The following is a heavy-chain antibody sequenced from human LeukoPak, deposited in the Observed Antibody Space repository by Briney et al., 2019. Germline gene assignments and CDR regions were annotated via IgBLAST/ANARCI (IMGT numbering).Heavy chain of an antibody. CDR3: ARPGIGGAFDI. J-gene: IGHJ3*02. V-gene: IGHV4-4*02. CDR2: IYHSGST. Sequence: SGTLSLTCAVPGGSISSPNWWSWVRQPPGKGLEWIGEIYHSGSTNYNPSLKSRVTISIDRSKNQFSLKLTSVTAADTAIYYCARPGIGGAFDIWGQGTMVTVFS. D-gene: IGHD3-3*01. CDR1: GGSISSPNW.